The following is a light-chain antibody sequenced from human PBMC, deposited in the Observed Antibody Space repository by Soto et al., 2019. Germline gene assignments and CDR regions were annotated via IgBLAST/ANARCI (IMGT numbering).Light chain of an antibody. CDR2: DAS. CDR1: QSVNTY. V-gene: IGKV3-11*01. Sequence: EVVLTQSPATLSLSPGERATLSCRASQSVNTYLAWYQQKPGQAPRLLIYDASNRATGIPARFSGSGSGTDFTRTISSLEPEDFAVYYCQQRYNWPPLTFGQGTRLEI. CDR3: QQRYNWPPLT. J-gene: IGKJ5*01.